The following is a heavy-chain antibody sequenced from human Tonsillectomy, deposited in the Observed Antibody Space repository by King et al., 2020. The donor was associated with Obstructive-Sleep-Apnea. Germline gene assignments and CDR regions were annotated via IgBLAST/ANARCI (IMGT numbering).Heavy chain of an antibody. J-gene: IGHJ5*02. CDR3: ASQGIVVVPAAWRGDWFDP. CDR2: INHSGRT. CDR1: VGSVSGDY. Sequence: VQLQQWGAGLLKPSETLSLTCAVYVGSVSGDYWSWISQPPGKGLEWIWEINHSGRTNYNPSLKSRVTISVDTSKNQFSLKLRSVTAADTAVYYCASQGIVVVPAAWRGDWFDPWGQGTLVTVSS. D-gene: IGHD2-2*01. V-gene: IGHV4-34*01.